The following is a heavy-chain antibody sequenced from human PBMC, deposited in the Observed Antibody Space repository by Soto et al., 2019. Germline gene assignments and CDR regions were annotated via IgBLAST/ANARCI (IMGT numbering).Heavy chain of an antibody. CDR1: GFDFTTTW. D-gene: IGHD5-12*01. J-gene: IGHJ4*02. CDR2: IKSKNDGGTL. V-gene: IGHV3-15*07. Sequence: GSLRLSCAASGFDFTTTWMNWVRLAPGKGPEWVARIKSKNDGGTLDYASPVKGRFTMSRDDSKKTSYLQMNSLKTEDTAIYYCSTSGYGGFDYWGQGVLVTVS. CDR3: STSGYGGFDY.